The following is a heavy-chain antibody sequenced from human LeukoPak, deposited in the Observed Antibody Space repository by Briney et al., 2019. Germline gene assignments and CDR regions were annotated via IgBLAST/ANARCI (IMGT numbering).Heavy chain of an antibody. CDR3: ARGYYGDYVYDY. CDR1: GYTFTSYD. CDR2: MNPNSGNT. D-gene: IGHD4-17*01. V-gene: IGHV1-8*01. J-gene: IGHJ4*02. Sequence: GASVKVSCKASGYTFTSYDINWVRQATGKGLEWMGWMNPNSGNTGYAQKFQGRVTMTRNTSISTAYMELSSLRSEDTAVYYCARGYYGDYVYDYWGQGTLVTVSS.